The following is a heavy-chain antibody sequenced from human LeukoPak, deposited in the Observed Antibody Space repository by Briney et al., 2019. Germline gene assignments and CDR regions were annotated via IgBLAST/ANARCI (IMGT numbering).Heavy chain of an antibody. J-gene: IGHJ3*02. CDR2: INHSGST. CDR1: GGSFSGYY. CDR3: ARVSSREEIVVVPSDAFDI. Sequence: SETLSLTCAVYGGSFSGYYWSWIRQPPGKGLEWIGEINHSGSTNYNPSLKSRVTISVDTSKNQFSLKLSSVTAADTAVYYCARVSSREEIVVVPSDAFDIWGQGTMVTVSS. V-gene: IGHV4-34*01. D-gene: IGHD3-22*01.